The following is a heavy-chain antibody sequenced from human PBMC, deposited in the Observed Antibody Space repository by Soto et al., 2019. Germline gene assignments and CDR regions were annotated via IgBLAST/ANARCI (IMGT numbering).Heavy chain of an antibody. V-gene: IGHV4-34*01. CDR1: GGSFSGYY. D-gene: IGHD3-3*01. CDR3: AGKRRITIFGVVITEKIFDY. Sequence: SETLSLTCSVYGGSFSGYYWSWIRQPPGKGLEWIGEINHSGSTNYNPSLKSRVTISVDTSKNQFSLKLSSVTAADTAVYYCAGKRRITIFGVVITEKIFDYWGQGTLVTVS. J-gene: IGHJ4*02. CDR2: INHSGST.